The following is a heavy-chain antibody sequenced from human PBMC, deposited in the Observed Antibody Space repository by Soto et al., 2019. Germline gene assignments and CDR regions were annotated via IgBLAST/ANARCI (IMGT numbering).Heavy chain of an antibody. J-gene: IGHJ4*02. V-gene: IGHV1-18*01. Sequence: QVQLVQSGAEVKKPGASVKVSCKASNYTFTNYGISWVRQAPGQGLEWMGWISAYNGNTNYAQKLQGRGTMTTDTSTSTAYMELRSLRSDDTAVYYCAREGLDYYESSGYYYGPVFDYWGQGTLVTVSS. CDR2: ISAYNGNT. CDR3: AREGLDYYESSGYYYGPVFDY. D-gene: IGHD3-22*01. CDR1: NYTFTNYG.